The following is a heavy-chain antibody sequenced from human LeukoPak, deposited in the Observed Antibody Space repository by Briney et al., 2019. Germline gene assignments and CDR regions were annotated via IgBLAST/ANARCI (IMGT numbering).Heavy chain of an antibody. CDR3: AKDVRAVAGTWSHMDV. Sequence: GGSLRLSCAASGFSFDDYATHWVRQAPGKGLEWVSLITWDGGNTYYADSVKGRFTIARENRKKSLYLQMNSLRAEDTALYYCAKDVRAVAGTWSHMDVWGKGTTVTVSS. J-gene: IGHJ6*03. CDR1: GFSFDDYA. V-gene: IGHV3-43D*03. CDR2: ITWDGGNT. D-gene: IGHD6-19*01.